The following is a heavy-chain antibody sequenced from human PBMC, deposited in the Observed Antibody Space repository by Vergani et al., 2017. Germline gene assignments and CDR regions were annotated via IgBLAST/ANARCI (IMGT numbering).Heavy chain of an antibody. D-gene: IGHD3-16*01. CDR3: AKHFRGWGIDY. V-gene: IGHV3-30*02. J-gene: IGHJ4*02. CDR1: GFTLSNYD. Sequence: VQLLQSEGAVVQRGGSLRLSCATSGFTLSNYDMQWIRQGPGKGLEFVAFIQFAGSNQYYADSVKGRFTLSRDFSKNTLYLQMNRLRIDDTAKYYCAKHFRGWGIDYWGQGTQVIVSS. CDR2: IQFAGSNQ.